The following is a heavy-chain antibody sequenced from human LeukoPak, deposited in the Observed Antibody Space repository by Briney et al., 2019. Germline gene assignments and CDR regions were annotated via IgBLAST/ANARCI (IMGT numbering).Heavy chain of an antibody. CDR2: ISDSGHST. Sequence: PGGSLRLSCAASGFTSTNYDMSWVRQAPGKGLEWVSTISDSGHSTSYADSVKGRFTISRDNSKNTLYLQMNSLRAEDTALYYCATGEFYFDFWGQGTLVTVSS. CDR1: GFTSTNYD. J-gene: IGHJ4*02. D-gene: IGHD3-16*01. V-gene: IGHV3-23*01. CDR3: ATGEFYFDF.